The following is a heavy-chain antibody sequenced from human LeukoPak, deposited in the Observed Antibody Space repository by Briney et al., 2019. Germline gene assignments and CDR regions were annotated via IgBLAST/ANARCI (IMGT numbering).Heavy chain of an antibody. CDR2: IKCCGGVS. CDR3: ARIYDLETGSLPCGFVI. V-gene: IGHV3-20*04. D-gene: IGHD3-9*01. CDR1: GFIFYDYG. Sequence: PGGSLRLSCIASGFIFYDYGMTWVRQAPGKGLEWLPRIKCCGGVSGCRDAVKGRFGISSDNAKSSLYLQMNSLRAEDTAFYYCARIYDLETGSLPCGFVIWVQARMVGVCS. J-gene: IGHJ3*02.